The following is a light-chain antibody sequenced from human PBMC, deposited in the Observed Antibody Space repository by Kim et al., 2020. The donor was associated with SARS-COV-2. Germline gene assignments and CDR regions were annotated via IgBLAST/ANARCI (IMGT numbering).Light chain of an antibody. CDR3: SSYTSSSTWV. V-gene: IGLV2-14*01. J-gene: IGLJ3*02. CDR1: SSDVGGYNY. Sequence: LTQPASVSGSPGQSITISCTGTSSDVGGYNYVSWYQQHPGKAPKLMIYDVSKRPSGVSNRFSGSKSGNTASLTISGLQAEDEADYYCSSYTSSSTWVFGGGTQLTVL. CDR2: DVS.